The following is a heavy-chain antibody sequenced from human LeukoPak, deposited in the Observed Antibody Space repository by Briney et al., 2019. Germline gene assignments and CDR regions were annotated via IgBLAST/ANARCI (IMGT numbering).Heavy chain of an antibody. CDR1: RCTFSSYW. Sequence: PGGSLRLSCVASRCTFSSYWMHWVRQAPGKGLVWVSRINSDGSSTTYADSVKGRFTISRDNAENTLYLQMNSLRAEDTAMYYCARQYSYDSSGYYPWDYWGQGTLVTVSS. D-gene: IGHD3-22*01. CDR2: INSDGSST. J-gene: IGHJ4*02. V-gene: IGHV3-74*01. CDR3: ARQYSYDSSGYYPWDY.